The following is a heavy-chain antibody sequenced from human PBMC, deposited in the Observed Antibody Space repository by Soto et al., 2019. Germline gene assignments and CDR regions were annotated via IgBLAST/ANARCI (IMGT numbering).Heavy chain of an antibody. V-gene: IGHV1-8*01. Sequence: ASVKVSCKASGYTFTSYDINWVRQATGQGLEWMGWMNPNSGNTGYAQKFQGRVTMTRNTSISTAYMELSSLRSEDTAVYYCARGAANAYYYYYMDVWGKGTTVTVSS. CDR2: MNPNSGNT. CDR1: GYTFTSYD. CDR3: ARGAANAYYYYYMDV. D-gene: IGHD2-15*01. J-gene: IGHJ6*03.